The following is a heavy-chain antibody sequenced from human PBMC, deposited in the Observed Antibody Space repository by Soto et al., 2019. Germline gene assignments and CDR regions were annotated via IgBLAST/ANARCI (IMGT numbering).Heavy chain of an antibody. D-gene: IGHD1-1*01. Sequence: EVQLVESGGGLVQPGGSLRLSCEASGFTFGNYGINWVRQAPGKGLEWVSHISSSSSTIYYAESVKGRFSISRDNAKNSLYLQMSSLRGEDTAVYYCATSFITTVGTTAWGQGTQVTVSS. CDR2: ISSSSSTI. CDR3: ATSFITTVGTTA. CDR1: GFTFGNYG. V-gene: IGHV3-48*01. J-gene: IGHJ4*02.